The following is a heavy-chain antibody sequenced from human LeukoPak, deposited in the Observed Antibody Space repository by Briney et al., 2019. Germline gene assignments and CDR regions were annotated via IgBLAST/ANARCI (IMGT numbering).Heavy chain of an antibody. CDR3: AKGGGGVLAS. D-gene: IGHD3-16*01. CDR2: ISGSGSST. J-gene: IGHJ4*02. Sequence: PGGSLRLSCAASGFTFSSYAMSWVRQAPGKGLGWVSSISGSGSSTYYADSVKGRFTISRDNSKNTLFLQMNSLKADDTAVYYCAKGGGGVLASWGQGTLVTVSS. CDR1: GFTFSSYA. V-gene: IGHV3-23*01.